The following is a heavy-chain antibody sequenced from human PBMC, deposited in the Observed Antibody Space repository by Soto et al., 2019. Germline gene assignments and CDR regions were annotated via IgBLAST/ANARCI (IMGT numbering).Heavy chain of an antibody. J-gene: IGHJ4*02. CDR3: ARHVQRCMLDY. CDR1: GGSISSSSYY. CDR2: IYYSGST. Sequence: SETLSLTCTVSGGSISSSSYYWGWIRQPPGKGLEWIGSIYYSGSTYYNPSLKSRVTISVDTSKNQFSLKLSSVTAADTAVYYCARHVQRCMLDYWGQGTLVTVSS. V-gene: IGHV4-39*01. D-gene: IGHD2-8*01.